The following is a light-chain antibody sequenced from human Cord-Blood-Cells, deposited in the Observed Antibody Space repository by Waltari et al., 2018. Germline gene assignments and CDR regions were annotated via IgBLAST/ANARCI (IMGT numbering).Light chain of an antibody. CDR1: QSISSW. CDR2: DAS. J-gene: IGKJ1*01. Sequence: DLQMTQSPSPLSASVGHRVHITCRASQSISSWLAWYQQKPGKAPKLLIYDASSLESGVPSRFSGSGSGTEFTLTISSLQPDDFATYYCQQYNSYWTFGQGTKVEIK. V-gene: IGKV1-5*01. CDR3: QQYNSYWT.